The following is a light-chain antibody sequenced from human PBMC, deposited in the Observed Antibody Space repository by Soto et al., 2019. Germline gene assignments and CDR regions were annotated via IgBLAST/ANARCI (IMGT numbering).Light chain of an antibody. J-gene: IGKJ4*01. CDR2: DAS. Sequence: EIVLTQSPATLSSSPGERATLSCRASQSVSSCLAWYQQKPGQAPRLLIYDASNRATGIPARFSGSGSGTDFTLTISSLEPEDFAVYYCQQSSNWPLTFGGGTKVEIK. V-gene: IGKV3-11*01. CDR1: QSVSSC. CDR3: QQSSNWPLT.